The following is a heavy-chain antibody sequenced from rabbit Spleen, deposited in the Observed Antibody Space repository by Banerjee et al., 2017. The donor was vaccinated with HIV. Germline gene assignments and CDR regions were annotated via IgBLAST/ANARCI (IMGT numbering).Heavy chain of an antibody. CDR2: IEAGSSGFT. V-gene: IGHV1S45*01. J-gene: IGHJ4*01. CDR3: ARDGYGDWVGYGYMDL. Sequence: QEQLVESGGGLVLPGGSLKLSCKASGFDFSSYGVSWVRQAPGKGLEWIACIEAGSSGFTYFASWAKGRFTISKTSSTTVTLQMTSLTAADTATYFCARDGYGDWVGYGYMDLWGPGTLVTVS. D-gene: IGHD6-1*01. CDR1: GFDFSSYG.